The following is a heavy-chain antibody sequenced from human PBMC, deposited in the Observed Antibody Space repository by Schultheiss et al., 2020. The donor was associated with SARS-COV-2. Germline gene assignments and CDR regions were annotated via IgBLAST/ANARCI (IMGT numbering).Heavy chain of an antibody. CDR3: ARGFRTSLGASWFAS. J-gene: IGHJ5*01. D-gene: IGHD2/OR15-2a*01. CDR2: IYTSGST. CDR1: GGSFSGYY. V-gene: IGHV4-59*10. Sequence: SETLSLTCAVYGGSFSGYYWSWIRQPPGKGLEWIGRIYTSGSTNYNPSLKSRVTISVDTSKNQFSLKLTSVTAADTAVYYCARGFRTSLGASWFASWGQGLLVTVSS.